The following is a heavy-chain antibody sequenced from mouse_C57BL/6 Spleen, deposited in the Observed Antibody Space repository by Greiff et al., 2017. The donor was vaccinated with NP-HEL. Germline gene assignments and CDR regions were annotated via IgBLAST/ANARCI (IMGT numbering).Heavy chain of an antibody. D-gene: IGHD1-1*01. Sequence: EVQLQQSGPELVKPGASVKISCKASGYTFTDYYMNWVKQSHGKSLEWIGDINPNNGGTSYNQKFKGKATLTVDKSSSTAYMELRSLTSEDSAVYYCAPGYYGSSWAYWGQGTLVTVSA. J-gene: IGHJ3*01. CDR3: APGYYGSSWAY. V-gene: IGHV1-26*01. CDR1: GYTFTDYY. CDR2: INPNNGGT.